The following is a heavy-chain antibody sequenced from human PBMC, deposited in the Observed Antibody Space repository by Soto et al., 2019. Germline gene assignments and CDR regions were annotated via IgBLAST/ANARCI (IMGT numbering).Heavy chain of an antibody. V-gene: IGHV3-30-3*01. CDR1: GFTFSSYA. D-gene: IGHD3-3*01. Sequence: PGGSLRLSCAASGFTFSSYAMHWVRQAPGKGLEWVAVISYDGSNKYYADSVTGRCTISRDNSKNTLYLQMNSMSAEYRAVYYCASDSSFWSVYRRLSNGMDVWGQGTTVTVSS. CDR3: ASDSSFWSVYRRLSNGMDV. CDR2: ISYDGSNK. J-gene: IGHJ6*02.